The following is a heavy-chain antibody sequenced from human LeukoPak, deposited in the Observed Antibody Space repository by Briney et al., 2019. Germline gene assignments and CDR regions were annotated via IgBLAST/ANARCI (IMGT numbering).Heavy chain of an antibody. CDR3: AKSPGAGHFDI. D-gene: IGHD6-19*01. Sequence: SGGSLRLSCAASEFTFSYYAMSWVRQAPGKGLEWVPVISGSGGTTYYADSVKGRFTISRDNSKNTLYLQMNSLRAEDTAAYYCAKSPGAGHFDIWGQGTMVTVSS. J-gene: IGHJ3*02. CDR1: EFTFSYYA. V-gene: IGHV3-23*01. CDR2: ISGSGGTT.